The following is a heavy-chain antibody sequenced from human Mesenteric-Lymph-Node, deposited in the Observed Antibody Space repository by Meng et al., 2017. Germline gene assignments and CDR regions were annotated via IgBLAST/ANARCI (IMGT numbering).Heavy chain of an antibody. CDR3: ARYVFDSSSLYSNWFDP. CDR2: IHYSGST. CDR1: GGSISSGTYY. D-gene: IGHD3-22*01. V-gene: IGHV4-31*03. Sequence: QVEVQEAGPGLVKPSQTLSLTCTVSGGSISSGTYYWGWIRQLPGKGLEWIAYIHYSGSTYYSPSLKSRVTISVDTSKNQLSLKLSSMTAADTAVYYCARYVFDSSSLYSNWFDPWGQGTLVTVSS. J-gene: IGHJ5*02.